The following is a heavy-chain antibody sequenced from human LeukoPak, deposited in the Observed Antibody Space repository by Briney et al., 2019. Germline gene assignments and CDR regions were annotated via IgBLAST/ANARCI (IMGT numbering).Heavy chain of an antibody. J-gene: IGHJ3*02. V-gene: IGHV4-59*12. CDR3: ASGGPDAFDI. D-gene: IGHD3-16*01. CDR2: IYYSGST. Sequence: SETLSLTCTVSGGSISSYYWSWIRQPPGKGLEWIGYIYYSGSTNYKSSLKSRVTISVDTSKNQFSLKLSSVTAADTAVYYCASGGPDAFDIWGQGTMVTVSS. CDR1: GGSISSYY.